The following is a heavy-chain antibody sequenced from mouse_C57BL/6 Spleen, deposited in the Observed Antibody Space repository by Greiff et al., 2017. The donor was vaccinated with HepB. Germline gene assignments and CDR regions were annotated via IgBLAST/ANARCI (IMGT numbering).Heavy chain of an antibody. D-gene: IGHD1-1*01. J-gene: IGHJ4*01. CDR2: INPSNGGT. V-gene: IGHV1-53*01. CDR1: GYTFTSYW. Sequence: QVQLKQPGTELVKPGASVKLSCKASGYTFTSYWMHWVKQRPGQGLEWIGNINPSNGGTNYNEKFKSKATLTVDKSSSTAYMQLSSLTSEDSAVYYCARWRITTVVARAMDYWGQGTSVTVSS. CDR3: ARWRITTVVARAMDY.